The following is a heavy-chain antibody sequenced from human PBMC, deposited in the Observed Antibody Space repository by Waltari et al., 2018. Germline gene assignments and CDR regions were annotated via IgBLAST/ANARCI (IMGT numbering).Heavy chain of an antibody. V-gene: IGHV1-69*04. D-gene: IGHD5-12*01. J-gene: IGHJ6*03. CDR2: IIPRLGIA. CDR3: ASGRYSGYDYYYYMDV. Sequence: QVQLVQSGAEVKKPGSSVKVSCKASGGTFSSYAISWVRQAPGQGLEWMGGIIPRLGIANYAQKFQGRVTITADESTSTAYMELSSLRSEDTAVYYCASGRYSGYDYYYYMDVWGKGTTVTVSS. CDR1: GGTFSSYA.